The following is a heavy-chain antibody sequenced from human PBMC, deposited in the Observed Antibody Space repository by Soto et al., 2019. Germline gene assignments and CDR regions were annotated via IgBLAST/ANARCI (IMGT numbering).Heavy chain of an antibody. V-gene: IGHV2-5*02. CDR3: AHKRDVSRGFKS. Sequence: SGPTLLNPTQTLRLTFTFSGLSLSTYVSAVNWVRQPSGQALDWRSLIYWDDYQRYNPSLKNRLTITKDTSRNQVVLTMTNMDPVDTATYYCAHKRDVSRGFKSWGQGTLVTVSS. CDR2: IYWDDYQ. J-gene: IGHJ5*01. CDR1: GLSLSTYVSA.